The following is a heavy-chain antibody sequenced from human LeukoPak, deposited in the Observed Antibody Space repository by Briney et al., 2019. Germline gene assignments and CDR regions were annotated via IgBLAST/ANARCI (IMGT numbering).Heavy chain of an antibody. V-gene: IGHV3-21*01. J-gene: IGHJ3*02. CDR2: ISSNSAYI. D-gene: IGHD3-22*01. CDR1: GFTFRRYT. CDR3: AREGGFHDGSSGDAFDI. Sequence: GGSLRLSCAASGFTFRRYTMTWVRQAPGGGLEGVSSISSNSAYIYYADSLRGRLTISRDNAKNSLYLQVDSLGANDTAVYDCAREGGFHDGSSGDAFDIWGQGTMVTVSS.